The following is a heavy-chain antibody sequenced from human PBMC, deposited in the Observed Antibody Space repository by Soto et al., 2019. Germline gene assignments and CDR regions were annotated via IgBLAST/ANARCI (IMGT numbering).Heavy chain of an antibody. J-gene: IGHJ4*02. CDR3: AKDQFADGSGSYSHGWDY. CDR2: ISGSGGST. D-gene: IGHD3-10*01. CDR1: GFTFSSYA. Sequence: GGSLRLSCAASGFTFSSYAMSWVRQAPGKGLEWVSAISGSGGSTYYADSVKGRFTISRDNSKNTLYLQMNSLRAEDTAVYYCAKDQFADGSGSYSHGWDYWGQGTLVTVSS. V-gene: IGHV3-23*01.